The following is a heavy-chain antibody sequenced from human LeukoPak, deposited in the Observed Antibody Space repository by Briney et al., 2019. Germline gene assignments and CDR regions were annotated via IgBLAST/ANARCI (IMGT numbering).Heavy chain of an antibody. D-gene: IGHD3-9*01. Sequence: PGRSLRLSCAASGFTFSSYGMHWVRQAPGKGLERVAVISYDGSNKYYADSVKGRITISRDNSKNTLYLQMNSLRAEDTAVYYCAKSELGRYFDWLSHFDYWGQGTLVTVSS. CDR1: GFTFSSYG. V-gene: IGHV3-30*18. J-gene: IGHJ4*02. CDR3: AKSELGRYFDWLSHFDY. CDR2: ISYDGSNK.